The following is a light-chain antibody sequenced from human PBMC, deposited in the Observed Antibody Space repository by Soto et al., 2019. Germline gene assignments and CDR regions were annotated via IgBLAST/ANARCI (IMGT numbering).Light chain of an antibody. CDR2: GAS. CDR3: QQYGNSPST. V-gene: IGKV3-20*01. J-gene: IGKJ1*01. Sequence: ELVLTQSPGTLSLSPGERATLSCRASQSVSSTFLAWYQQKPGQAPRLLIYGASSRATGIPDRFSGSGSGTDFTLTISRLEPEDFAVYYCQQYGNSPSTFGQGTKVDIK. CDR1: QSVSSTF.